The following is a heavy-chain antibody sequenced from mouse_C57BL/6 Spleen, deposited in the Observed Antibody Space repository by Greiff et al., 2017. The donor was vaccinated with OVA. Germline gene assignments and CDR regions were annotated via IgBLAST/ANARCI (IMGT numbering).Heavy chain of an antibody. CDR1: GFSLTSYG. Sequence: VKLMESGPGLVQPSQSLSITCTVSGFSLTSYGVHWVRQPPGKGLEWLGVIWSGGSTDYNAAFISRLSISKDNSKSQIFFKMNSLQADDTAIYYCAKRAGRYAMDYWGQGTSVTVSS. D-gene: IGHD3-3*01. CDR2: IWSGGST. CDR3: AKRAGRYAMDY. J-gene: IGHJ4*01. V-gene: IGHV2-4*01.